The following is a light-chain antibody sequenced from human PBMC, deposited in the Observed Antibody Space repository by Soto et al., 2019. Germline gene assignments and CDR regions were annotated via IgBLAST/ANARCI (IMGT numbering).Light chain of an antibody. Sequence: VSQSVSRNLAWYQQEXGQAPRLLIYGASXRANGIPARFSGSGSGTEFTLTINSLQSEDFTVYYCQQYDIWPRTSGEGTKPDI. V-gene: IGKV3-15*01. CDR1: QSVSRN. CDR3: QQYDIWPRT. CDR2: GAS. J-gene: IGKJ1*01.